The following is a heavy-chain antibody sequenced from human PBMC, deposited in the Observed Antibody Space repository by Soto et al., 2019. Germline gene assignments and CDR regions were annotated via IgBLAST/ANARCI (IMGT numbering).Heavy chain of an antibody. Sequence: SETLSRTCTVSGTPISSGGYHGSWIREHPGKRLELIGYIYYSRSTYYNPSLKSRVTISVDMSKNHFSLKLSSVTAADTAVYYCAKQSRPPGILTGYYLRFDIWGQGTMVTVS. J-gene: IGHJ3*02. CDR1: GTPISSGGYH. CDR2: IYYSRST. CDR3: AKQSRPPGILTGYYLRFDI. V-gene: IGHV4-31*03. D-gene: IGHD3-9*01.